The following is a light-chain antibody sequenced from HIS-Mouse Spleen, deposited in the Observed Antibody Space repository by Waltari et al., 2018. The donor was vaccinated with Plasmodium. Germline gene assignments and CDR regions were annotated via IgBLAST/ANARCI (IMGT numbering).Light chain of an antibody. Sequence: SYELTQPPSVSVSPGQTARITCPGDALPKQYAYWYQQKPGQAPVLVIYKDRERPSGIPERFSGSSSGTTVTLTMSGVRAEDEADYYCQSADSSGTYRVFGGGTKLTVL. J-gene: IGLJ3*02. CDR2: KDR. CDR1: ALPKQY. CDR3: QSADSSGTYRV. V-gene: IGLV3-25*03.